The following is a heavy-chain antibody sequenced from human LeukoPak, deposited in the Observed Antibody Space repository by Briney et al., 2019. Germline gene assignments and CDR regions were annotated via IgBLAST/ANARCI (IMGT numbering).Heavy chain of an antibody. D-gene: IGHD2-15*01. CDR2: IWYDGSNK. CDR1: GFTFSSYG. CDR3: ARGQYSPDY. V-gene: IGHV3-33*01. J-gene: IGHJ4*02. Sequence: TGGSLRLSCAASGFTFSSYGMHWVRQAPGKGLECVAVIWYDGSNKYYTDSVKGRFTISRDNSKNTLYLQMNSLRAEDTAVSYCARGQYSPDYWGQGTLVTVSS.